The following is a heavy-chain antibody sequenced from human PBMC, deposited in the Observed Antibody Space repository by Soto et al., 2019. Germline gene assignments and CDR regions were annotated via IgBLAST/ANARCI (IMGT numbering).Heavy chain of an antibody. CDR3: ARGQRALITYGPFDP. J-gene: IGHJ5*02. CDR2: FSGTGGYT. D-gene: IGHD4-17*01. V-gene: IGHV3-23*01. Sequence: PGGSLRLSCSASGFTFSSYAMSWVRQAPGKGLEWVSTFSGTGGYTYYTDSVKGRFTISRDESKNTLFLHMNSLRAADTAVSYCARGQRALITYGPFDPWGQGTLVTVSS. CDR1: GFTFSSYA.